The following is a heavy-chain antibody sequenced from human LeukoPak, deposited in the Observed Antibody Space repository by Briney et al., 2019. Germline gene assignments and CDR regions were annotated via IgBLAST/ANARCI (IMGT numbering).Heavy chain of an antibody. V-gene: IGHV1-69*06. CDR1: GGTFSSYA. D-gene: IGHD6-13*01. CDR3: ARHPRRQLVEDY. CDR2: IIPMFGTG. Sequence: SVKVSCKTSGGTFSSYAISWVRQAPGQGLEWMGEIIPMFGTGNYAQKFQGRVTITADKSTSTAYMELSSLRSDDTAVYYYARHPRRQLVEDYWGQGTLVTVSS. J-gene: IGHJ4*02.